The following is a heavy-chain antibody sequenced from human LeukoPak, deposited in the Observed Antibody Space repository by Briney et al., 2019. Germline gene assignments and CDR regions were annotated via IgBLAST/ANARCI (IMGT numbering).Heavy chain of an antibody. J-gene: IGHJ2*01. V-gene: IGHV4-59*08. Sequence: SETLSLTCTVSAGSISAYYWTWIRQPPGKGLEWIGYTSDSGSSNYKSSLKSRVSMSVDTSKRQFSLTLTSVTAADTAVYYCARIVRQDGGYLDLWGRGSLVTVSS. D-gene: IGHD3-16*02. CDR2: TSDSGSS. CDR1: AGSISAYY. CDR3: ARIVRQDGGYLDL.